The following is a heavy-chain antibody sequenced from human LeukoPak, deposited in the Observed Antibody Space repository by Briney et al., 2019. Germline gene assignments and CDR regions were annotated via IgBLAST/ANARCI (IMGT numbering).Heavy chain of an antibody. J-gene: IGHJ4*02. Sequence: ETLSLTCAVYGGSFSGYYWSWIRQPPGKGLEWVSAISGSGGSTYYADSVKGRFTISRDNSKNTLYLQMNSLRAEDTAVYYXAKDRQGYCGSGRIDYWGQGTLVTVSS. CDR2: ISGSGGST. V-gene: IGHV3-23*01. CDR3: AKDRQGYCGSGRIDY. D-gene: IGHD3-10*01. CDR1: GGSFSGYY.